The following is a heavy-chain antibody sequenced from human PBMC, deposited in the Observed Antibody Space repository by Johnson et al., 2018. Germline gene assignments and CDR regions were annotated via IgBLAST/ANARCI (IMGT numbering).Heavy chain of an antibody. CDR3: ASDTGGGMDV. V-gene: IGHV3-48*02. J-gene: IGHJ6*02. Sequence: VQLVQSGGGLVQPGGSLRLSCVASGFPFIRHDMNWVRQAPGRGLEWVSFIGRVSSTIYYADSVRGRFTISRDNAENSLYRQMNSLRDEDTAVYYCASDTGGGMDVWSQGTTVTVSS. CDR1: GFPFIRHD. CDR2: IGRVSSTI. D-gene: IGHD3-10*01.